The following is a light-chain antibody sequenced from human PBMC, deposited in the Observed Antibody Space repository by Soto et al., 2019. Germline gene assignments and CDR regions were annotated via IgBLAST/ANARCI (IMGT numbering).Light chain of an antibody. V-gene: IGLV2-14*01. CDR1: SSDIGAYDY. CDR3: VSFTTTSTHV. Sequence: QTVPTQPASLSGSPGQSITISCTGTSSDIGAYDYVSWFQQHPGKAPKLMISEVSNPPSGVSNRFSGSKSGNTPYLTISGLQVEDEAEYFCVSFTTTSTHVFGNGTKVTVL. CDR2: EVS. J-gene: IGLJ1*01.